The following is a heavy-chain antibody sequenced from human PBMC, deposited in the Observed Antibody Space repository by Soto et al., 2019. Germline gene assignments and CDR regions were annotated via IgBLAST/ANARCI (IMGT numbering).Heavy chain of an antibody. CDR1: GFSLSTSGVG. CDR3: AHSRRFGLRYFDWFTDYYYGMDV. CDR2: IYWDDDK. J-gene: IGHJ6*02. Sequence: QITLKESGPTLVKPTQTLTLTCTFSGFSLSTSGVGVGWIRQPPGKALEWLALIYWDDDKRYSPSLKSRLTIPKDPSNNQVVLTMTNLDPVDTATYYFAHSRRFGLRYFDWFTDYYYGMDVWGQGPTVTVSS. D-gene: IGHD3-9*01. V-gene: IGHV2-5*02.